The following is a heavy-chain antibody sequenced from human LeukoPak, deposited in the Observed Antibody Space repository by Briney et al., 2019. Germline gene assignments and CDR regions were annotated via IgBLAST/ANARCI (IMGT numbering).Heavy chain of an antibody. CDR3: ARDLRGDGYNSPFDY. V-gene: IGHV1-2*02. CDR1: GYTFTGYY. D-gene: IGHD5-24*01. Sequence: ASVTVSCKASGYTFTGYYMHWVRQTPGQGLEWMGWINPNSGGTNYAQKFQGRVTMTRDTSISTAYMELSRLRSDDTAVYYCARDLRGDGYNSPFDYWGQGTLVTVSS. CDR2: INPNSGGT. J-gene: IGHJ4*02.